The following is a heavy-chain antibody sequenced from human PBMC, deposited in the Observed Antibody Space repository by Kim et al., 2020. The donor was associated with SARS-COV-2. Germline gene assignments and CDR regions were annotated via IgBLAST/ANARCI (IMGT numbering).Heavy chain of an antibody. D-gene: IGHD2-15*01. CDR3: ASLTLGGNRAEYFQH. CDR1: GGSFSGYY. Sequence: SETLSLTCAVYGGSFSGYYWSWIRQPPGKGLEWIGEINHSGSTNYNPSLKSRVTISVDTSKNQFSLKLSSVTAADTAVYYCASLTLGGNRAEYFQHWGQGTLVTVSS. J-gene: IGHJ1*01. V-gene: IGHV4-34*01. CDR2: INHSGST.